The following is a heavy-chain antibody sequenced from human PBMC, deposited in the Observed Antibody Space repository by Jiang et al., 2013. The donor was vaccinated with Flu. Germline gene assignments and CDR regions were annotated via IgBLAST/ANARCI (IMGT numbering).Heavy chain of an antibody. J-gene: IGHJ4*02. D-gene: IGHD3-10*01. CDR1: GFTFSSYG. Sequence: ASGFTFSSYGMHWVRQAPGKGLEWVAVISYDGSNKYYADSVKGRFTISRDNSKNTLYLQMNSLRAEDTAVYYCAKEFVDYWGQGTLVTVSS. CDR3: AKEFVDY. CDR2: ISYDGSNK. V-gene: IGHV3-30*18.